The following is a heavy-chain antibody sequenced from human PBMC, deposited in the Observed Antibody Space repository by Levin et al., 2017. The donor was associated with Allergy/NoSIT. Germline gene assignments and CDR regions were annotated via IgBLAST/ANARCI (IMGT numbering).Heavy chain of an antibody. CDR3: ARAGYCSGGSCYFPFDY. Sequence: SETLSLTCTVSGGSISSGGYYWSWIRQHPGKGLEWIGYIYYSGSTYYNPSLKSRVTISVDTSKNQFSLKLSSVTAADTAVYYCARAGYCSGGSCYFPFDYWGQGTLVTVSS. J-gene: IGHJ4*02. V-gene: IGHV4-31*02. CDR2: IYYSGST. CDR1: GGSISSGGYY. D-gene: IGHD2-15*01.